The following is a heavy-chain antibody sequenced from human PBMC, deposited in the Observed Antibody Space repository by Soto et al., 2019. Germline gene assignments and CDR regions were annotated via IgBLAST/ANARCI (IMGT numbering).Heavy chain of an antibody. CDR2: IYHSGST. CDR3: ARDNEYCSGGSCPYYYYYGMDV. D-gene: IGHD2-15*01. Sequence: SETLSLTCAVSGGSISSGGYSWSWIRQPPGKGLEWIGYIYHSGSTYYNPSLKSRVTISVDRSKNQFSLKLSSVTAADTAVYYCARDNEYCSGGSCPYYYYYGMDVWGQGTTVTVSS. CDR1: GGSISSGGYS. J-gene: IGHJ6*02. V-gene: IGHV4-30-2*01.